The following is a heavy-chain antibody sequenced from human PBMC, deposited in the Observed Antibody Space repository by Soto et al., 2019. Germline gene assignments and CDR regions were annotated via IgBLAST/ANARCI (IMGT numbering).Heavy chain of an antibody. J-gene: IGHJ5*01. CDR2: PSCRGHTT. Sequence: PGGSLRLSRASSGFTASSYAMSWVPQAPVQGLEWAPGPSCRGHTTYTAASLKARCTIPRDNSRETLCLQMDRLRAEDTAIYHCAKDGRWGAAGGDWFDSGGQGTLVTV. D-gene: IGHD1-26*01. V-gene: IGHV3-23*01. CDR3: AKDGRWGAAGGDWFDS. CDR1: GFTASSYA.